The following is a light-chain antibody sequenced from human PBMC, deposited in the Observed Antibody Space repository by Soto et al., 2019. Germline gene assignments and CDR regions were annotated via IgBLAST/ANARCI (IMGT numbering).Light chain of an antibody. CDR3: QQLNSYPLT. V-gene: IGKV1-9*01. CDR2: AAS. Sequence: DIKLNQSPSFLSASVGDRVTITCRASQGISSYLAWYQQKPGKAPKLLIYAASTLQSGVPSRFSGSGSGTEFTLTISSLQPEDFATYYCQQLNSYPLTFGGGTKV. J-gene: IGKJ4*01. CDR1: QGISSY.